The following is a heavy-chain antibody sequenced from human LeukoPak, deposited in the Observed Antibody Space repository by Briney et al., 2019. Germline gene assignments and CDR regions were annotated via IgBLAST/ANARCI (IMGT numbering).Heavy chain of an antibody. CDR3: ARGGSHCSGGSCYSLDWFDP. V-gene: IGHV4-59*01. Sequence: SETLSLTCTVSGGSISSYYWSWLRQPPGKGLEWIGYIYYSGSTKYNPSLRSRVTISVDTSKNQFSLKLSSVTAADTAVYYCARGGSHCSGGSCYSLDWFDPWGQGTLVTVSS. CDR1: GGSISSYY. J-gene: IGHJ5*02. D-gene: IGHD2-15*01. CDR2: IYYSGST.